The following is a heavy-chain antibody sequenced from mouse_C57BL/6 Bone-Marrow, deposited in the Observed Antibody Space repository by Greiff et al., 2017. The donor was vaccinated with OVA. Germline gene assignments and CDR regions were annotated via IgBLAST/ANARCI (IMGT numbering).Heavy chain of an antibody. V-gene: IGHV1-15*01. CDR3: TRRGLVPFAY. Sequence: VQLQQSGAELVRPGASVTLSCKASGYTFTDYEMHWVKQTPVHGLEWIGAIDPETGGTAYNQKFKGKAILTADKSSSTASMALRSLTSEDSAVYYCTRRGLVPFAYWGQGTLVTVSA. CDR1: GYTFTDYE. CDR2: IDPETGGT. J-gene: IGHJ3*01.